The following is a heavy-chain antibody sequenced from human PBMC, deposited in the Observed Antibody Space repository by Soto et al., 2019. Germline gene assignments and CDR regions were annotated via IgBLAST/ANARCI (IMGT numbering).Heavy chain of an antibody. CDR2: ISGSGGST. CDR3: AKDSGYDSSGYPDY. CDR1: GFTFSSYA. D-gene: IGHD3-22*01. V-gene: IGHV3-23*01. J-gene: IGHJ4*02. Sequence: PGGSLRLSCAASGFTFSSYAMSWVRQAPGKGLEWVSAISGSGGSTYYADSVKGRFTISRDNSKNTLYLQMNSLRAEDTAVYYCAKDSGYDSSGYPDYWGQGTLVTVSS.